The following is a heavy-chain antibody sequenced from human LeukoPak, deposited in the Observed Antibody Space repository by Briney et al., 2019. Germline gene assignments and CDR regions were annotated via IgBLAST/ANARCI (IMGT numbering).Heavy chain of an antibody. V-gene: IGHV3-30*18. Sequence: PGGSLRLSCAASGFTFSSYGMHWVRQAPGKGLEGVAVISYDGSNKYYADSVKGRFTISRDNSKNTLHLQMNSLRAEDTAVYYCAKVPGLRNAFDIWGQGTMVTVSS. CDR3: AKVPGLRNAFDI. J-gene: IGHJ3*02. CDR1: GFTFSSYG. CDR2: ISYDGSNK.